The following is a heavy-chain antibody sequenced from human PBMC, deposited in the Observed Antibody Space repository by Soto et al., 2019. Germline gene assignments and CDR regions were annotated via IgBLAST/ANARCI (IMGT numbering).Heavy chain of an antibody. D-gene: IGHD6-19*01. Sequence: QVQLVQSGAEVKKPGSSVKVSCKASGGIFSNFAFNWMRQAPGQGLEWMGGIIPTLGTPHYAQKFLGRVTITADESTRTVYMERSSLTVEDTAVYYCARVGLGAYDYWGKGTLVIVSS. CDR3: ARVGLGAYDY. CDR1: GGIFSNFA. V-gene: IGHV1-69*01. J-gene: IGHJ4*02. CDR2: IIPTLGTP.